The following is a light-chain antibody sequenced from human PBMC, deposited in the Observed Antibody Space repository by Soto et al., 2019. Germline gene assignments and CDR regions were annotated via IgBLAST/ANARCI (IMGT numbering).Light chain of an antibody. CDR2: DIR. J-gene: IGLJ1*01. V-gene: IGLV2-14*03. Sequence: QSVLTQPASVSGSPGPSITISCTGTSSDVGGYKYVSWYQQHPGKAPKLMIYDIRNRPSGVYNRFSGSKSGNTVYLTISGLQAEDEADYYCSSYTSSSTRVFGTGTKLTVL. CDR1: SSDVGGYKY. CDR3: SSYTSSSTRV.